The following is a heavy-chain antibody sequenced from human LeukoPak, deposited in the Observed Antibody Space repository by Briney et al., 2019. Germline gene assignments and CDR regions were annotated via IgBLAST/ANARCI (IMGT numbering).Heavy chain of an antibody. V-gene: IGHV1-69*02. Sequence: GASVKVSCKASGGTFSSYTISWVRQAPGQGLEWMGRIIPILGIANYAQKLQGRVTITADKSTSTAYMELSSLRSEDTAVYYCARAKSNDGGYYRKHFDYWGQGTLVTVSS. J-gene: IGHJ4*02. CDR2: IIPILGIA. CDR3: ARAKSNDGGYYRKHFDY. D-gene: IGHD3-22*01. CDR1: GGTFSSYT.